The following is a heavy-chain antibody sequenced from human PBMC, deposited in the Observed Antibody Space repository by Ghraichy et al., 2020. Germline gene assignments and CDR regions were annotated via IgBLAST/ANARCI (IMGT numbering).Heavy chain of an antibody. V-gene: IGHV3-53*01. Sequence: GVLNISCAASGFTVSNNYMSWVRQAPGKGLEWVSIIFSGGATYYADSVKGRFTISRDNSKNTLYLQMNSLRPEDTAVYYCAASWDRDIWGQGTMVTVSS. D-gene: IGHD1-26*01. J-gene: IGHJ3*02. CDR2: IFSGGAT. CDR3: AASWDRDI. CDR1: GFTVSNNY.